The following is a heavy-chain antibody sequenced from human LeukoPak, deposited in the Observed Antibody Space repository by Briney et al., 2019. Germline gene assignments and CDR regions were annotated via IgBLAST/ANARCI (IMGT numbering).Heavy chain of an antibody. D-gene: IGHD4-17*01. CDR3: ARTVTTDAFDI. J-gene: IGHJ3*02. V-gene: IGHV4-59*11. CDR2: IHYSGST. CDR1: GGTISGHY. Sequence: SETLSLTCIVSGGTISGHYWSWIRQPPGKGLEWIGYIHYSGSTNYNPSLQSRVTMSADTSKNQFSLKLSSVTAADTAVYYCARTVTTDAFDIWGQGTMVTVSS.